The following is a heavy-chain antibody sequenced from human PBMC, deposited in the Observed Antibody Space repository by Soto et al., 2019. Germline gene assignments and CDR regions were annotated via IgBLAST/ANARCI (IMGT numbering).Heavy chain of an antibody. Sequence: SVKVSCKASGGTFSSYAISWVRPAPGQGLEWMGGIIPIFGTANYAQKFQGRVTITADESTSTAYMELSSLRSEDTAVYYCARGGRVIAVAGTSVRAFDIWGQGTMVTVSS. D-gene: IGHD6-19*01. CDR2: IIPIFGTA. CDR3: ARGGRVIAVAGTSVRAFDI. V-gene: IGHV1-69*13. J-gene: IGHJ3*02. CDR1: GGTFSSYA.